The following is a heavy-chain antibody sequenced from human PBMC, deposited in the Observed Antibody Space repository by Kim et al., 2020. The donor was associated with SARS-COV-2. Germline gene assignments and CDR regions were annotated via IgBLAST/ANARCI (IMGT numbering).Heavy chain of an antibody. D-gene: IGHD2-2*01. CDR1: GYTLTELS. J-gene: IGHJ3*02. V-gene: IGHV1-24*01. Sequence: ASVKVSCKVSGYTLTELSMHWVRQAPGKGLEWMGGFDPEDGETIYAQKFQGRVTMTEDTSTDTAYMELSSLRSEDTAVYYCATIYCSSTSCYRHDAFDIWGQGTMVTVSS. CDR2: FDPEDGET. CDR3: ATIYCSSTSCYRHDAFDI.